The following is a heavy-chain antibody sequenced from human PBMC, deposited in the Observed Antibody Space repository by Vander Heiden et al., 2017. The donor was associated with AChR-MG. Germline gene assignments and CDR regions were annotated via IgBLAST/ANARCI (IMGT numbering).Heavy chain of an antibody. V-gene: IGHV3-21*01. CDR1: GFTFSSYS. D-gene: IGHD6-13*01. J-gene: IGHJ6*02. Sequence: EVQLVESGGGLVKPGGSLRLSCAASGFTFSSYSMNWVRQAPGKGLEWVSSISSSSSYIYYADSVKGRFTISRDNAKNSLYLQMNSLRAEDTAVYYCARGYSSSWYSLGNYYYYGMDVWGQGTTVTVSS. CDR2: ISSSSSYI. CDR3: ARGYSSSWYSLGNYYYYGMDV.